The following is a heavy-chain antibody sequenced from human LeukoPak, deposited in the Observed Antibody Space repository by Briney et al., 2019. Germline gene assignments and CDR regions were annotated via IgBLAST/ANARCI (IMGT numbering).Heavy chain of an antibody. J-gene: IGHJ5*02. CDR1: GLTFSNSA. Sequence: GGTLRLSCVASGLTFSNSAMTWVRQGPGKGLEWVSSISGETNNTYYSDSVKGRFTVSRDNSKNTVFLQMNDLTIEDTAIYYCAKRYSDGGFDPWGQGTLVTVSS. V-gene: IGHV3-23*01. D-gene: IGHD3-10*01. CDR3: AKRYSDGGFDP. CDR2: ISGETNNT.